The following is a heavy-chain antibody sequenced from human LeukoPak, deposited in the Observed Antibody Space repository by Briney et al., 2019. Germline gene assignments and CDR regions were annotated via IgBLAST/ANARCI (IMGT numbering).Heavy chain of an antibody. CDR3: ARDARGSGSLFGFDP. D-gene: IGHD3-3*01. Sequence: ADTLAITCHASGGTISSYYWSWIRHAPGKRLDWIGYSYYIGSTTSNASLENRVTISVDTSKNQFSQKLRSVTGADTAVYYCARDARGSGSLFGFDPWGQGTLVTVSS. CDR2: SYYIGST. V-gene: IGHV4-59*01. J-gene: IGHJ5*02. CDR1: GGTISSYY.